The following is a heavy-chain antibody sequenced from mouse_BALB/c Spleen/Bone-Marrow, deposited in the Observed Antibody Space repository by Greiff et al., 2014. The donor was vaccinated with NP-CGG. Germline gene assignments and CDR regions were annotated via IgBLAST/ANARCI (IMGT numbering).Heavy chain of an antibody. CDR2: IWAGGST. J-gene: IGHJ1*01. CDR1: GFSLTSYG. CDR3: GGFYGSPLYWYFDV. D-gene: IGHD1-1*01. V-gene: IGHV2-9*02. Sequence: QVQLKESGPGLVAPSQSLSITCTVSGFSLTSYGVHWVRQPPGKGLEWLGVIWAGGSTNYNSALMSRLSISKDNSKSQVFLKMNSLQTDDTAMYYCGGFYGSPLYWYFDVWGAGTTVTVSS.